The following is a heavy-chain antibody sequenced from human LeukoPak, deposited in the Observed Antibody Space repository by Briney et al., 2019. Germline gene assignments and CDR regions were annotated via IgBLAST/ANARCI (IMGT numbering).Heavy chain of an antibody. V-gene: IGHV4-34*01. CDR1: GGSFSGYH. Sequence: SETLSLTCAVYGGSFSGYHWSWIRQPPGKGLEWIGEINHSGSTNYNPSLKSRVTISVDTSKNQFSLKLSSVTAADTAVYYCATGQLPYDYWGQGTLVTVSS. CDR2: INHSGST. D-gene: IGHD2-2*01. J-gene: IGHJ4*02. CDR3: ATGQLPYDY.